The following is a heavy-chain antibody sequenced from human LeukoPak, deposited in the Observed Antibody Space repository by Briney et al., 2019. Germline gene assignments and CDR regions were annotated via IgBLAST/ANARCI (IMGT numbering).Heavy chain of an antibody. Sequence: GASVKVSCKASGYTFTSYAMNWVRQAPGQGLEWMGIINPSGGSTSYAQKFQGRVTMTRDTSTSTVYMELSSLRSEDTAVYYCAREVVITGWFDYWGQGTLVTVSS. CDR3: AREVVITGWFDY. CDR2: INPSGGST. D-gene: IGHD3-22*01. CDR1: GYTFTSYA. V-gene: IGHV1-46*01. J-gene: IGHJ4*02.